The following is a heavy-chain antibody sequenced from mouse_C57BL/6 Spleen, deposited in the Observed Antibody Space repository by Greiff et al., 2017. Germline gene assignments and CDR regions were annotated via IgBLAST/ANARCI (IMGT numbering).Heavy chain of an antibody. CDR3: ARRDYDAYYYAMDY. Sequence: EVQLQESGGGLVKPGGSLKLSCAASGFTFSDYGMHWVRQAPEKGLEWVAYISSGSSTIYYADTVKGRFTISRDNAKNTLFLQMTSLRSEDTAMYYCARRDYDAYYYAMDYWGQGTSVTVSS. CDR1: GFTFSDYG. CDR2: ISSGSSTI. J-gene: IGHJ4*01. D-gene: IGHD2-4*01. V-gene: IGHV5-17*01.